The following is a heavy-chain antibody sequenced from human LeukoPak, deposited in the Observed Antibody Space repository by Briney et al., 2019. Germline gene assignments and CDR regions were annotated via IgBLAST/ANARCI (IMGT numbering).Heavy chain of an antibody. CDR3: ARFVVVPANWFDP. CDR1: GGSISSGGYY. Sequence: PSETLSLTCTVSGGSISSGGYYWSWIRQHPGKGLEWIGYIYYSGSTYYNLSLKSRVTISVDTSKNQFSLKLSSVTAADTAVYYCARFVVVPANWFDPWGQGTLVTVSS. D-gene: IGHD2-2*01. CDR2: IYYSGST. V-gene: IGHV4-31*03. J-gene: IGHJ5*02.